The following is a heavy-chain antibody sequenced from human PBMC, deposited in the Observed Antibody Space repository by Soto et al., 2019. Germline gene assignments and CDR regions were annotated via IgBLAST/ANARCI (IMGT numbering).Heavy chain of an antibody. Sequence: QVQLQESGPGLVKPSETLSLTCTVSGASISNYYWSWIRQPPGKGLEWIGFISYSETTNHNPSLKGRGTMSLDTSQNQVSLNPSFVPPADLAVYFFPRYRGTHCVFRGQGTLVTVS. CDR2: ISYSETT. J-gene: IGHJ4*02. V-gene: IGHV4-59*12. D-gene: IGHD1-1*01. CDR3: PRYRGTHCVF. CDR1: GASISNYY.